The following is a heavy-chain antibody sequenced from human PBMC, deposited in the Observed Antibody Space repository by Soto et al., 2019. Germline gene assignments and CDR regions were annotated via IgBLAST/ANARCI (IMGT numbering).Heavy chain of an antibody. CDR2: ISGSGGST. V-gene: IGHV3-23*01. D-gene: IGHD3-3*01. J-gene: IGHJ6*02. CDR3: AKNAYDFWSGYPYPYYYYYYGMDV. CDR1: GFTFSSYA. Sequence: GGSLRLSCAASGFTFSSYAMSWVRQAPGQGLEWVSAISGSGGSTYYADSVKGRFTISRDNSKNTLYLQMNSLRAEDTAVYYCAKNAYDFWSGYPYPYYYYYYGMDVWGQGTTVTAP.